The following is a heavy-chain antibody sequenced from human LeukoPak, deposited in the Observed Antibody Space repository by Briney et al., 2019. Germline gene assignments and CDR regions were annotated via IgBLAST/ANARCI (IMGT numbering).Heavy chain of an antibody. Sequence: SQTLSLTCTVSGGSISSGSYYWSWIRQPAGTGLEWIGRIYTSGRTNYNPSLKSRVTISVDTSKNQFSLKLSSVTAADTAVHYCARAIYDYVWGSYLDYWGQGTLVTVSS. V-gene: IGHV4-61*02. J-gene: IGHJ4*02. D-gene: IGHD3-16*02. CDR1: GGSISSGSYY. CDR2: IYTSGRT. CDR3: ARAIYDYVWGSYLDY.